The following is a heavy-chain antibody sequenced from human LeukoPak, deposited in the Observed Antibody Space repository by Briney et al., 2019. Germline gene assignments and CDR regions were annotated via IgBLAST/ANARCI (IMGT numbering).Heavy chain of an antibody. Sequence: ASVKVSCKASGYTFTSYYMHWVRQAPGQGLEWMGIINPSGGSTSYAQKFQGRVTMTRDMSTSTVYMELSSLRSEDTAVYYCARDPDGIVEASSYDIWGQGTLVTVSS. D-gene: IGHD1-26*01. CDR2: INPSGGST. J-gene: IGHJ4*02. CDR1: GYTFTSYY. V-gene: IGHV1-46*01. CDR3: ARDPDGIVEASSYDI.